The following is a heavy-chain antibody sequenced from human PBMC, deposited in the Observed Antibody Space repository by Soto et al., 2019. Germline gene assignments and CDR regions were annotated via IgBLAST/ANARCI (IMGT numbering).Heavy chain of an antibody. CDR2: IYPGDSDT. CDR1: GDSLTSYW. CDR3: ARRANYYASSGYYFPYHGTDV. V-gene: IGHV5-51*01. D-gene: IGHD3-22*01. J-gene: IGHJ6*02. Sequence: GESLKISCKGSGDSLTSYWIGWVRQMPGKGLEWMGIIYPGDSDTRYSPSFQGQVTISADKSISTAYLQWSSLKASDTAMYYCARRANYYASSGYYFPYHGTDVWGQGTTVTVSS.